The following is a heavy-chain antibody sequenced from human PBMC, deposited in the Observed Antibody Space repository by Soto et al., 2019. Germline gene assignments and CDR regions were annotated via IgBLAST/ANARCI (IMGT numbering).Heavy chain of an antibody. CDR3: AKDGVGWVTTVSYFDS. J-gene: IGHJ4*02. CDR2: ISVSGDTT. V-gene: IGHV3-23*01. D-gene: IGHD4-4*01. CDR1: GFTFSSFA. Sequence: EVQLLESGGGLVQSGGSLRLSCAASGFTFSSFAMNWVRQAPGKGLEWVSTISVSGDTTTYADSVKGRFTISRDNSMDTLYLQTTSLSAEDTALYFCAKDGVGWVTTVSYFDSWGQGTRVTVSS.